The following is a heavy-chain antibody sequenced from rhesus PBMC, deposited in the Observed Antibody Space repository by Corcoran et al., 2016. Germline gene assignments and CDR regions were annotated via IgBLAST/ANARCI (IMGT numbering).Heavy chain of an antibody. J-gene: IGHJ6*01. D-gene: IGHD1-26*01. V-gene: IGHV4S10*01. CDR1: GGSISDSYR. Sequence: QVQLQESGPGVVKPSETLSLNCAVSGGSISDSYRLSWLRPPPGKGLEWIGYINGRSTSTNYNPSLKSRVTISKDTSKNQFSLKLSSVTAADTAMYYCARDVNSYGLDSWGQGVVVTVSS. CDR3: ARDVNSYGLDS. CDR2: INGRSTST.